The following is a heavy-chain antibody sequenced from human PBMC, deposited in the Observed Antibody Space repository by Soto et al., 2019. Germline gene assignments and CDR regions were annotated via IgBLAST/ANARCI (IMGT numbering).Heavy chain of an antibody. D-gene: IGHD1-26*01. V-gene: IGHV3-23*01. Sequence: GGSLRLSCAASGFTVSSNYMSWVRQAPGKGLEWVSVISGSGGSTYYADSVKGRFTISRDNSKNTLYLQMNSLRAEDTAVYYCAKVDRVVGATTDYWGQGTLVTVSS. CDR2: ISGSGGST. CDR1: GFTVSSNY. J-gene: IGHJ4*02. CDR3: AKVDRVVGATTDY.